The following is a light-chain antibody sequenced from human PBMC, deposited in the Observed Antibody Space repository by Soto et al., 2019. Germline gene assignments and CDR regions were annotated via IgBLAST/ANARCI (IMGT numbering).Light chain of an antibody. CDR1: SSDIGTYDF. V-gene: IGLV2-14*01. CDR2: EVT. J-gene: IGLJ2*01. Sequence: QSALTQPASVSGSPGQSITISCTGTSSDIGTYDFVSWYQQHPGTAPKLILYEVTNRPPGLSDRFSGSKSGNTASLLISGLQAYDEADYFCSSYAKDRTLLFGGGTKLTVL. CDR3: SSYAKDRTLL.